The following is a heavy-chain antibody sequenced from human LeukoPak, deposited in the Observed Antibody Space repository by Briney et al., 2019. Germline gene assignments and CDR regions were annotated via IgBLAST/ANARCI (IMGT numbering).Heavy chain of an antibody. CDR3: AKDDKPDGNRYFDY. V-gene: IGHV3-30*02. J-gene: IGHJ4*02. Sequence: GGSLRLSCAASGFTFSTFGIHWVRQAPGKGLEWLTSIWPDGSNQYYADSVKGRLTISRDNSKSTLYLQMNSLRAEDSAVYYCAKDDKPDGNRYFDYWGQGTPVTVSS. CDR2: IWPDGSNQ. CDR1: GFTFSTFG. D-gene: IGHD1-1*01.